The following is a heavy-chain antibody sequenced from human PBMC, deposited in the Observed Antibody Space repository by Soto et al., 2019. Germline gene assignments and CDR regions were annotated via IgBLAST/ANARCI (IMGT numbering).Heavy chain of an antibody. CDR1: GFTFSIYS. D-gene: IGHD6-6*01. V-gene: IGHV3-21*01. J-gene: IGHJ5*02. CDR3: ARSLAARPSWFDP. Sequence: GSLRRSCAASGFTFSIYSMKCVRQASGKGLEWVSSISSSSSYIYYADSVKGRFTISRDNAKNSLYLQMNSLRAEDTAVYYCARSLAARPSWFDPWGQGTLVTVSS. CDR2: ISSSSSYI.